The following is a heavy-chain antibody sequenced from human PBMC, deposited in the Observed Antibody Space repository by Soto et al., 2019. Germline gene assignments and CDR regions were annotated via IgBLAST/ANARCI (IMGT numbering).Heavy chain of an antibody. V-gene: IGHV1-18*01. CDR2: ISPYNGNT. CDR1: GYTFTSYG. CDR3: ARDRGDDYSNPYYFDY. J-gene: IGHJ4*02. D-gene: IGHD4-4*01. Sequence: ASVKVSCKASGYTFTSYGISWVRQAPGQGLEWMGGISPYNGNTNYAQKLQGRVTMTTDKSTSTAYMELSSLRSEDTAVYYCARDRGDDYSNPYYFDYWGQGTLVTVSS.